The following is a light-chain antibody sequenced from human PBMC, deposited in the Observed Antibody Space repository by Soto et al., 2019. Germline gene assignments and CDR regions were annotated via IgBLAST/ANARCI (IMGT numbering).Light chain of an antibody. CDR3: QQYKSYSPRT. CDR1: QSISSW. J-gene: IGKJ1*01. CDR2: DAS. V-gene: IGKV1-5*01. Sequence: DIQLTQSPSTLSGSVGDRVTLTCLASQSISSWLAWYQQKPGKAPKLLISDASRLESGVPSRFSGGGSGTEFTLTISDLQPDDFATYYCQQYKSYSPRTFGQGTKVDI.